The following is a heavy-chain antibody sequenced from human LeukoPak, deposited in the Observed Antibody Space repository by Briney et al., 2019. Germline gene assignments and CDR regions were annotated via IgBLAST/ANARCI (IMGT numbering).Heavy chain of an antibody. V-gene: IGHV3-20*04. J-gene: IGHJ6*02. CDR3: ANLNGLDV. CDR2: INWNGVST. CDR1: GFTFDDYG. D-gene: IGHD3-9*01. Sequence: PGGSLRLSCAASGFTFDDYGMSWVRHGPGKGLEWVSFINWNGVSTDYADSVKGRFTISRDNAKNTLYLQMNSLRVEDTAVYYCANLNGLDVWGQGTTVTVSS.